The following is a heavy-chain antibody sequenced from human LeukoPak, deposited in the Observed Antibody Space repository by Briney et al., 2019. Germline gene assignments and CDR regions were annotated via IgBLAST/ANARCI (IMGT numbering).Heavy chain of an antibody. J-gene: IGHJ4*02. Sequence: SETLSLTCTVSGDSISSGSFCWSWIRQPAGKGLDWIGHTYTTGSTNYNPSLKSRVTISVDTSKNQFSLKLSSVTAADTAVYYCARGGRWLRFLYWGQGTLVTVSS. V-gene: IGHV4-61*09. CDR3: ARGGRWLRFLY. D-gene: IGHD5-12*01. CDR2: TYTTGST. CDR1: GDSISSGSFC.